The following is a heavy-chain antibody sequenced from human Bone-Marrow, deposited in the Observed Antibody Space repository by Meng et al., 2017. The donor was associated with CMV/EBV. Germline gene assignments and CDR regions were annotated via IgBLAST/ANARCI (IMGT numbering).Heavy chain of an antibody. J-gene: IGHJ4*02. CDR1: GFTFNNYA. CDR2: ISAGSSST. Sequence: EVQLLESGGGLVQPGVSLRLSCAASGFTFNNYAMSWVRQAPGKGLEGVSAISAGSSSTNYADSVRGRFTISRDNSKNTLYLQMNSLRAEDTAIYYCAKVHEGRCFDSWGLGTLVTVSS. V-gene: IGHV3-23*01. CDR3: AKVHEGRCFDS.